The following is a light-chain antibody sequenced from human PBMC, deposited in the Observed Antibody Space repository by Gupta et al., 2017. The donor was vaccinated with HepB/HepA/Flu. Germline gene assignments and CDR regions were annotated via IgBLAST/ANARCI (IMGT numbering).Light chain of an antibody. CDR3: QQRSNWPRHT. Sequence: EIVLTQSPATLSLSPGERATLSCRASQSVSSYLAWYKQKPGQAPRLLIYDASNRATGIPARFSGSGSGKDLTLTISSREQEDFAVYYCQQRSNWPRHTFGQGTRLEIK. V-gene: IGKV3-11*01. CDR1: QSVSSY. J-gene: IGKJ5*01. CDR2: DAS.